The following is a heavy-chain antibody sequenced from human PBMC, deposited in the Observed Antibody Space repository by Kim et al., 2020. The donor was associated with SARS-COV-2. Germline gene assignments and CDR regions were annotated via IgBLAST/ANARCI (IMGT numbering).Heavy chain of an antibody. CDR3: AREWEYLYYDFWSGSVDY. V-gene: IGHV3-7*03. J-gene: IGHJ4*02. D-gene: IGHD3-3*01. CDR2: IKQDGSEK. CDR1: GFTFSSYW. Sequence: GGSLRLSCAASGFTFSSYWMSWVRQAPGKGLEWVANIKQDGSEKYYVDSVKGRFTISRDNAKNSLYLQMNSLRAEDTAVYYCAREWEYLYYDFWSGSVDYWGQGTLVTVSS.